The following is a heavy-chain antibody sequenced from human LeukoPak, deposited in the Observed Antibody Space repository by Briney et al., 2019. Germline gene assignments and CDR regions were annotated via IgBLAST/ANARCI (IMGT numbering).Heavy chain of an antibody. CDR3: AREGRFNQFDY. Sequence: GGSLRLSCAASGFTVSSNYMSWVRQAPGKGLEWVSVIYSGGSTYYADSVKGRFTISRDNSKNTLYLQMNSLRAEDRAVYYCAREGRFNQFDYWGQGTLVTVSS. D-gene: IGHD3-10*01. J-gene: IGHJ4*02. CDR1: GFTVSSNY. V-gene: IGHV3-66*01. CDR2: IYSGGST.